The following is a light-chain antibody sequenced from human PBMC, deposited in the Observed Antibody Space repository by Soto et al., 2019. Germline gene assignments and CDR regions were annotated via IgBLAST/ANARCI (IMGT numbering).Light chain of an antibody. Sequence: IQMTQSPSSLSASVGDRVIITCRASQAIRIDLGWYQQKPGKAPKLLIYAASTLQAGVPSRFSGSGSGTDFTLTISSLHPEDFVTYYCLQTYNYPNTFGQGTKLEI. CDR1: QAIRID. CDR2: AAS. V-gene: IGKV1-6*01. CDR3: LQTYNYPNT. J-gene: IGKJ2*01.